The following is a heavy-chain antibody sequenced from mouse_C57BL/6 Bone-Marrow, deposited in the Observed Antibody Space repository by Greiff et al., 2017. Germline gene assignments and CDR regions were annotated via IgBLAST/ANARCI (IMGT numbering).Heavy chain of an antibody. J-gene: IGHJ4*01. CDR2: IYPGSGST. D-gene: IGHD2-5*01. V-gene: IGHV1-55*01. CDR1: GYTFTSYW. Sequence: QVQLQQPGAELVKPGASVKMSRKASGYTFTSYWITWVKQRPGQGLEWIGDIYPGSGSTNYNEKFKSKATLTVDTSSSTAYMQLSSLTSEDSAVYYCARGISYSNYVDYAMDYWGQGTSVTVSS. CDR3: ARGISYSNYVDYAMDY.